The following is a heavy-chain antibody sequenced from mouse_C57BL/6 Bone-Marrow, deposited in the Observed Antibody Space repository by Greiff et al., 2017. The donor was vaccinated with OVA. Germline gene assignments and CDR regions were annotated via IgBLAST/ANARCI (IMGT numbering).Heavy chain of an antibody. Sequence: EVKLVESGGGLVKPGGSLKLSCAASGFTFSDYGMHWVRQAPEKGLEWVAYISSGSSTIYYADTVKGRFTISRDNAKNTLFLQMTSLRSEDTAMYYCASPFYGSSPFDYWGQGTTLTVSS. CDR1: GFTFSDYG. J-gene: IGHJ2*01. D-gene: IGHD1-1*01. CDR2: ISSGSSTI. V-gene: IGHV5-17*01. CDR3: ASPFYGSSPFDY.